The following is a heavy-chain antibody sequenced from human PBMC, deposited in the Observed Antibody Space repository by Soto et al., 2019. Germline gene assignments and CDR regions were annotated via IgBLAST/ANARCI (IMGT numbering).Heavy chain of an antibody. Sequence: GGSLRLSCGVSGFPFAPSTMSWVRQAPGKGLEWVSTISVSVGSTYSADSVQGRFTVSSDISDNTLFLRMTSLTADDTAVYFCAKRDVPHSTSNAYFYDHWGRGVLVTVS. D-gene: IGHD2-21*02. CDR2: ISVSVGST. J-gene: IGHJ4*02. V-gene: IGHV3-23*01. CDR1: GFPFAPST. CDR3: AKRDVPHSTSNAYFYDH.